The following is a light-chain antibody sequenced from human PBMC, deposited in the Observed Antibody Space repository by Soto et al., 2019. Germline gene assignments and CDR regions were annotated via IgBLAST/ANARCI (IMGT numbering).Light chain of an antibody. J-gene: IGKJ2*01. V-gene: IGKV3-20*01. Sequence: EIVLTQSPGTLSLSPGERATLSSRASQNVNSSYLTWYQQKPGQAPRLLIYGASSRATAIPDRFSGSGSGTDFPLTISRLEPEDFAVYYCQQYGSSPPYTFGQGTKLEIK. CDR3: QQYGSSPPYT. CDR2: GAS. CDR1: QNVNSSY.